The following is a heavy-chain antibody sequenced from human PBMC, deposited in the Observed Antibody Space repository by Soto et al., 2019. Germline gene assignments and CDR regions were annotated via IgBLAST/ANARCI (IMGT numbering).Heavy chain of an antibody. CDR3: ARHRIEVVWRGFDF. D-gene: IGHD3-10*01. CDR1: TDSSSFTNSY. CDR2: SSYNGGT. V-gene: IGHV4-39*01. Sequence: WETLSLTCTVSTDSSSFTNSYWGWIRQPPGKGLQWIGSSSYNGGTFYNPSLKGRVVISLDTSKRQSSLQVTSVTAADTAVYFCARHRIEVVWRGFDFWGQGSPVTVSS. J-gene: IGHJ4*02.